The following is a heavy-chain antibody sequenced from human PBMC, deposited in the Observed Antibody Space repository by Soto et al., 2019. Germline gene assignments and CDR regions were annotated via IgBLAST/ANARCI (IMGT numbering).Heavy chain of an antibody. CDR3: ARGGTAIDY. J-gene: IGHJ4*02. V-gene: IGHV1-46*01. CDR1: GYTFTTYY. CDR2: IDPSGGST. D-gene: IGHD2-21*02. Sequence: GASVKISCKASGYTFTTYYIHWVRQAPGQGLEWMGIIDPSGGSTTYAQNFQGRVTMTRYTSTSTDYMELSSLRSDDTAVYYCARGGTAIDYWGQGTLVTVSS.